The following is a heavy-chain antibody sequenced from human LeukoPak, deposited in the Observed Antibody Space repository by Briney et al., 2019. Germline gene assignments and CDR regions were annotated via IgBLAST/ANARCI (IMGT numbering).Heavy chain of an antibody. CDR1: GGSFSGYY. D-gene: IGHD4/OR15-4a*01. Sequence: EPSETLSLTCAVYGGSFSGYYWSWIRQPPGKGLEWIGEINHSGSTNYNPSLKSRVTISVDTSKNQFSLKLSSVTAEDTAVYYCARRAGAYSHPYDYWGQGTLVTVSS. J-gene: IGHJ4*02. CDR2: INHSGST. CDR3: ARRAGAYSHPYDY. V-gene: IGHV4-34*01.